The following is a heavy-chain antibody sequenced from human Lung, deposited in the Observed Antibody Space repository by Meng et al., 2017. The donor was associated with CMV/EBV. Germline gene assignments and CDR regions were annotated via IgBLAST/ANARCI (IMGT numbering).Heavy chain of an antibody. J-gene: IGHJ6*02. CDR1: GFTFSTFA. Sequence: XAASGFTFSTFAMSWVRQASGKGLQWVSVIYIGDDSTYYADSVKDRFTISRDNSKNMLYLQMNSLRAEDSAVYFCAKGKWGGYYYYYGMDVWGRGTXVTVSS. V-gene: IGHV3-23*03. D-gene: IGHD1-26*01. CDR2: IYIGDDST. CDR3: AKGKWGGYYYYYGMDV.